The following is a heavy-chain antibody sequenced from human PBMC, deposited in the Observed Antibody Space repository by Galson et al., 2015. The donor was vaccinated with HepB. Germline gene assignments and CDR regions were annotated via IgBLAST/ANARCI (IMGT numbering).Heavy chain of an antibody. CDR2: LGGSGSYT. D-gene: IGHD2-21*02. CDR3: AKVAILGVTPHYFDY. Sequence: SLRLSCAGSGYSFSNYWINWVRQSPGKGLEWVLSLGGSGSYTYYADSVKGRFTISRDNSKNTLYLQMNSLRAEDTAVYYCAKVAILGVTPHYFDYLGQGTLVTVSS. V-gene: IGHV3-23*01. J-gene: IGHJ4*02. CDR1: GYSFSNYW.